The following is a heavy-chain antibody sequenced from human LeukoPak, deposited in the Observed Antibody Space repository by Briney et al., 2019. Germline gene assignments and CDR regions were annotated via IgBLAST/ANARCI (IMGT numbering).Heavy chain of an antibody. CDR2: ISSSGSTI. D-gene: IGHD3-22*01. CDR3: ARAGTDSSGYYYVDY. V-gene: IGHV3-48*03. Sequence: GGSLRLSCVASGFTFSSYEMNWVRQAPGKGLEWVSYISSSGSTIYYVDSVKGRSTISRDNAKNSLYLQMNSLRAEDTSAYYCARAGTDSSGYYYVDYWGQGTLVTVSS. J-gene: IGHJ4*02. CDR1: GFTFSSYE.